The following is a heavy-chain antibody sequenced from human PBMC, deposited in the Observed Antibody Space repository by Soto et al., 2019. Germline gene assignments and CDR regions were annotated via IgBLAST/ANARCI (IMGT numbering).Heavy chain of an antibody. CDR2: VIPIFGTP. D-gene: IGHD2-15*01. CDR1: GGTFTTYA. V-gene: IGHV1-69*01. Sequence: QVQLVQSGAEVKKPGSWVKVSCKPLGGTFTTYAISWVRQAPGQGLEWMGGVIPIFGTPKYAQKFQGRVTITADESTSTGYMELRSLRSEDTAVYYCARSQGGSSSLDIYYYYYYGMDVWGQGTTVTVSS. J-gene: IGHJ6*02. CDR3: ARSQGGSSSLDIYYYYYYGMDV.